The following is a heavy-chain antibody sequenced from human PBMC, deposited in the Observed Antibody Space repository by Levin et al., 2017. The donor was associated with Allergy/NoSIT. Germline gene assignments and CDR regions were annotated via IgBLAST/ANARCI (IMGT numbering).Heavy chain of an antibody. D-gene: IGHD6-19*01. CDR1: GFSFSYYW. CDR2: VKEDGSET. J-gene: IGHJ4*02. CDR3: GTGRRSGWPLDY. Sequence: LTGGSLRLSCAASGFSFSYYWMTWVRQAPGKGLEWVANVKEDGSETYYVDSVKGRFTISRDNAKNSLYLQMNSLRVEDTAVYYCGTGRRSGWPLDYWGQGILVTVSS. V-gene: IGHV3-7*01.